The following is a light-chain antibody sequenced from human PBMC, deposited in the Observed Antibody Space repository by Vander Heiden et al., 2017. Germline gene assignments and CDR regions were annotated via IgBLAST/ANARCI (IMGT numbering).Light chain of an antibody. V-gene: IGKV2-28*01. CDR3: RQALQTPFT. J-gene: IGKJ3*01. CDR2: LGS. Sequence: DIVMTQSPLSLPVTSGEPASISCRSSQSLLHSNGYNYLDWYLQKPGQSPQLLIYLGSNRASGVPDRFSGSGSGTDFTLKISRVEAEDVGVYYCRQALQTPFTFGRGTKVDIK. CDR1: QSLLHSNGYNY.